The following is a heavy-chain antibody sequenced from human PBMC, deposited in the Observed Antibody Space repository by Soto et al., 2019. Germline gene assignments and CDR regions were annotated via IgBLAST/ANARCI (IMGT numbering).Heavy chain of an antibody. Sequence: GVSLRLSCAASGFKFSNYAMSWVRQAPGKGLEWVSLISATGGGTYYADSVKGRFTISRDNSHNTLYLQVHSLTAEDTAVYYCAKDRRAGGNSAFYFDFWRQGA. CDR1: GFKFSNYA. D-gene: IGHD3-16*01. V-gene: IGHV3-23*01. J-gene: IGHJ5*01. CDR3: AKDRRAGGNSAFYFDF. CDR2: ISATGGGT.